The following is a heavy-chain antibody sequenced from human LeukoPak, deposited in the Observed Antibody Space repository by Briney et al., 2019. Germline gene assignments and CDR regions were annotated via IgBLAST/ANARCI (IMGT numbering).Heavy chain of an antibody. V-gene: IGHV3-33*01. CDR1: GVTFSSSG. J-gene: IGHJ4*02. CDR3: ARDAVTTLLAD. Sequence: GRSLRLSCAASGVTFSSSGRHWGLQAPGKRLLWVAVIWYDGGNKYYADSVKGRFTISRDNSKNTLYLQMNSLRAEDTAVYYCARDAVTTLLADWGQGTLVTVSS. CDR2: IWYDGGNK. D-gene: IGHD4-17*01.